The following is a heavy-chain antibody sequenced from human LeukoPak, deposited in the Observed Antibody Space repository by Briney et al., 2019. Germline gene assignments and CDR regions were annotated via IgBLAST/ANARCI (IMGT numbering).Heavy chain of an antibody. Sequence: GGSLRLSCAASGFTFSSYAMSWVRQAPGKGLEWVAIISGSGGSTYYADSVKGRFTISRDNSKRTLYLQMNSLRAEDTAVYYCSKWKAIVLVPAARSPIDYWGQGTLVTVSS. CDR3: SKWKAIVLVPAARSPIDY. CDR2: ISGSGGST. V-gene: IGHV3-23*01. CDR1: GFTFSSYA. D-gene: IGHD2-2*01. J-gene: IGHJ4*02.